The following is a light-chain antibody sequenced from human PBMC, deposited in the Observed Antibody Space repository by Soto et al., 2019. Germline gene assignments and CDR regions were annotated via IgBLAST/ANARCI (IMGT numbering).Light chain of an antibody. CDR3: AERSNRLYT. CDR2: DAS. Sequence: EIVLTQSPATLSLSPGERATLSCRASQSVSSYLAWYQQKPGQAPRLLIYDASNRATGIPARCSGSGSGTDISRTITSLELEDFPVYYCAERSNRLYTFGTGTKVYI. CDR1: QSVSSY. J-gene: IGKJ3*01. V-gene: IGKV3-11*01.